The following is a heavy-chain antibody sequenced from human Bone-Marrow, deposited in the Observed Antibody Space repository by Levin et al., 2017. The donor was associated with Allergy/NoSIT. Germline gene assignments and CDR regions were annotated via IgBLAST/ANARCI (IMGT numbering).Heavy chain of an antibody. CDR2: INPNGGST. V-gene: IGHV1-46*01. J-gene: IGHJ4*02. Sequence: ASVKVSCKASGYDFSNYYIHWVRQAPGQGLEWMGIINPNGGSTSYAQKFQGRLTMTGDTSTKRVYLDLSSLRSEDTAVYYCARGDFSSYADLAEFTYWGQGTLVTVSS. CDR1: GYDFSNYY. CDR3: ARGDFSSYADLAEFTY. D-gene: IGHD6-13*01.